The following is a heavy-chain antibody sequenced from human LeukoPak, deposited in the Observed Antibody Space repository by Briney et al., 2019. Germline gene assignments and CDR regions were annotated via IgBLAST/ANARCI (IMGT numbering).Heavy chain of an antibody. J-gene: IGHJ4*02. CDR1: GFTFSSYA. CDR2: IRGSGGST. Sequence: GGSLRLSCAASGFTFSSYAMSWVRQAPGEELEWVSAIRGSGGSTYYADSVKGRFTISRDNSKNTLYLQMSSLRAEDTAVYYCAKDLRYSSSWPGDVDYWGQGTLVTVSS. CDR3: AKDLRYSSSWPGDVDY. V-gene: IGHV3-23*01. D-gene: IGHD6-13*01.